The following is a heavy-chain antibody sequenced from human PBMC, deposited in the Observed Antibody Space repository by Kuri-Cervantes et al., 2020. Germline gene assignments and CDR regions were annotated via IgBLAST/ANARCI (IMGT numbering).Heavy chain of an antibody. CDR2: ISYDGSNK. CDR3: ARDYRSRLVSNWFDP. CDR1: GFTFSSYT. D-gene: IGHD3-16*02. V-gene: IGHV3-30*07. Sequence: GGSLRLSCAASGFTFSSYTMHWVRQAPGKGLEWVAVISYDGSNKYFADSVKGRFTNSRDNSKNTLYLQMNSLRAEDTAVYYCARDYRSRLVSNWFDPWGQGTLVTVSS. J-gene: IGHJ5*01.